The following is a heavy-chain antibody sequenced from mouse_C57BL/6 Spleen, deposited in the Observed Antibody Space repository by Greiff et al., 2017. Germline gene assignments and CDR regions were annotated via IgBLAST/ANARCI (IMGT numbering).Heavy chain of an antibody. V-gene: IGHV3-6*01. D-gene: IGHD2-2*01. J-gene: IGHJ3*01. Sequence: EVKVEESGPGLVKPSQSLSLTCSVTGYSITSGYYWNWIRQFPGNKLEWMGYISYDGSNNYNPSLKNRISITRDTSKNQFFLKLNSVTTEDTATYYCAGSTMVTTWFAYWGQGTLVTVSA. CDR3: AGSTMVTTWFAY. CDR2: ISYDGSN. CDR1: GYSITSGYY.